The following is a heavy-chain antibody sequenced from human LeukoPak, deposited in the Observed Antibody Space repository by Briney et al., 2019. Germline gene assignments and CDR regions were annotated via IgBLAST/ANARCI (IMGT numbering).Heavy chain of an antibody. V-gene: IGHV3-23*01. D-gene: IGHD2-15*01. CDR1: GFTFSSYG. CDR2: ISGSGGST. CDR3: AACSGGSCYSDYFDY. J-gene: IGHJ4*02. Sequence: PGGSLRLSCAASGFTFSSYGMSWVRQAPGKGLEWVSAISGSGGSTYYADSVKGRFTISRDNSKNTLYLQMNSLRAEDTAVYYCAACSGGSCYSDYFDYWGQGTLVTVSS.